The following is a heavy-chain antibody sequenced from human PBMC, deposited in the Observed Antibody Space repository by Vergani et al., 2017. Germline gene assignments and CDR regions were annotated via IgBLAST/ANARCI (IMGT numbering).Heavy chain of an antibody. V-gene: IGHV3-21*01. CDR2: ISSSSSYI. D-gene: IGHD5-12*01. J-gene: IGHJ4*02. Sequence: EVQLVESGGGLVKPGGSLRLSCAASGFTFSSYSMNWVRQAPGKGLEWVSSISSSSSYIYYADSVKGRFTISRDNAKNSLYLQMNSLRAEDTAVYYCARAPHVYSSYLNWGQGTLVTVSS. CDR3: ARAPHVYSSYLN. CDR1: GFTFSSYS.